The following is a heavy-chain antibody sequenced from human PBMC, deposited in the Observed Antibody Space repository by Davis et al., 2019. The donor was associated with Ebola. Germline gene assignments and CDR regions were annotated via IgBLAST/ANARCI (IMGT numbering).Heavy chain of an antibody. V-gene: IGHV3-7*01. J-gene: IGHJ6*04. Sequence: GGSLRLSCAASGFTFSSYWMSWVRQAPGKGLDWVANIKQDRSEKHYVDSVKGRFTISRDNAKNSLYLQMNSLRAEDTAVYYCARDDRPWNLLVEMPTMGYGMDVWGKGTTVTVSS. CDR3: ARDDRPWNLLVEMPTMGYGMDV. D-gene: IGHD5-24*01. CDR1: GFTFSSYW. CDR2: IKQDRSEK.